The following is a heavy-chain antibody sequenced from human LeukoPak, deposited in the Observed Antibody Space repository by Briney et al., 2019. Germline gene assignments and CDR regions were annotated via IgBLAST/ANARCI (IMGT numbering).Heavy chain of an antibody. J-gene: IGHJ4*02. CDR1: GFTFSSYG. Sequence: PGRSLRLSCAASGFTFSSYGMHWVRQAPGKGLEWVAVISYDGSNKYYADSVKGRFTISRDNSKNTLYLQMNSLRAEDTAVYYCAIPTVGATTYYFDYWGQGTLVTVSS. CDR2: ISYDGSNK. V-gene: IGHV3-30*03. D-gene: IGHD1-26*01. CDR3: AIPTVGATTYYFDY.